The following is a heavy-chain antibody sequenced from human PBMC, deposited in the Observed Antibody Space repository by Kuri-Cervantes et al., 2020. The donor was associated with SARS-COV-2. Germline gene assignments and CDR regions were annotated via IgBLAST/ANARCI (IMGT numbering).Heavy chain of an antibody. CDR3: ASFEVGEH. CDR1: GFTFSSYG. V-gene: IGHV3-33*08. Sequence: GESLKISCAASGFTFSSYGLHWVRQAPGKGLERVAVIWRDGSNKYDADSVKGRFTISRDNSKNTLYLQMNSLRAEDTAVYYCASFEVGEHWGQGTLVTVSS. D-gene: IGHD3-3*01. J-gene: IGHJ4*02. CDR2: IWRDGSNK.